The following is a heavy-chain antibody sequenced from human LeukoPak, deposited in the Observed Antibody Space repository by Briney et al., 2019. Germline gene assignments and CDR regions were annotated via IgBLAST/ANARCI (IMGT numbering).Heavy chain of an antibody. CDR2: ISATGGTI. Sequence: GGSLRLSCATSGFTFSQYNMNWVRQAPGKGLEWISYISATGGTIYYADSVKGRFTISRDNAKNSLYLQMNDLRAEDTAVFYCVRVDNYGLFRTYWGQGTLVTVSS. CDR3: VRVDNYGLFRTY. J-gene: IGHJ4*02. CDR1: GFTFSQYN. V-gene: IGHV3-48*01. D-gene: IGHD5-24*01.